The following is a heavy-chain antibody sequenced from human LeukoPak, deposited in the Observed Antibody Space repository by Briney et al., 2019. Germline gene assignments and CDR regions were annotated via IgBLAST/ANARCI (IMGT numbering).Heavy chain of an antibody. J-gene: IGHJ4*02. D-gene: IGHD3-9*01. CDR1: GFTLSSYA. CDR3: ARDDILTGYPTPFDY. Sequence: AGGSLRLSCAASGFTLSSYAMSWVRQAPGKGLEWVSAISGSGGSTYYADSVKGRFTISRDNSKNTLYLQMNSLRAEDTAVYYCARDDILTGYPTPFDYWGQGTLVTVSS. CDR2: ISGSGGST. V-gene: IGHV3-23*01.